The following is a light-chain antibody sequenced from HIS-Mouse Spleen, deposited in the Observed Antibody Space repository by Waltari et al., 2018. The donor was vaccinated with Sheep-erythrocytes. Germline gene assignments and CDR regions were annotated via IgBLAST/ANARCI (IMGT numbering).Light chain of an antibody. Sequence: QSALTQPRSVSGSPGQSVTISCTGTSSDVGGYNYVSWYQQHPGKAPKPMISDVSNRPPWVPARFSGSKSGNTASLTISGLQAEDEADYYCCSYAGSYNHVFATVTKVTVL. V-gene: IGLV2-11*01. CDR2: DVS. CDR3: CSYAGSYNHV. CDR1: SSDVGGYNY. J-gene: IGLJ1*01.